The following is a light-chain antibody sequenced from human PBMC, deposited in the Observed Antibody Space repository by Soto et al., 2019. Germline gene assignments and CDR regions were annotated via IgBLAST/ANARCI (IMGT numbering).Light chain of an antibody. V-gene: IGLV2-14*01. CDR3: SSFTSGSTRV. CDR1: SSDVGAYNH. Sequence: QSALTQSASVSGSPGHSITISCTGTSSDVGAYNHVSWYQQHPGKAPKLIIYDVSNRPSGGSNRFSGSKSGNTASLTISALQAEDEADYYCSSFTSGSTRVFGAGTKVTVL. CDR2: DVS. J-gene: IGLJ1*01.